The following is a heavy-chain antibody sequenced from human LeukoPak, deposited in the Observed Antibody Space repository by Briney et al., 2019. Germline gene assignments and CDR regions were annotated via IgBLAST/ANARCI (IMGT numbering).Heavy chain of an antibody. CDR1: GFTFSSYW. CDR3: AREGLAFDY. J-gene: IGHJ4*02. CDR2: IDSDGSST. Sequence: SGGSLRLSCAASGFTFSSYWMHWVRQAPGKGLVWVSRIDSDGSSTTYADSVKGRFTISRDNAKNTLYPQMNSLRAEDTAVYYCAREGLAFDYWGQGTLVTVSS. V-gene: IGHV3-74*01.